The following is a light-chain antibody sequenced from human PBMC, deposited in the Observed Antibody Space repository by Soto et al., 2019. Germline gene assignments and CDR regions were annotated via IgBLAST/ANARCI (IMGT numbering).Light chain of an antibody. Sequence: EIVLTQSPGTLSLSPGERATLSCRASQSISSKYLAWYQQRPGQAPRLLIFGASYRATGIPDRFSGSGSGTDFTLTISRLEPEDFAVYYCQQYSSSPPEFTFGPGTRLDSK. CDR1: QSISSKY. CDR2: GAS. V-gene: IGKV3-20*01. J-gene: IGKJ3*01. CDR3: QQYSSSPPEFT.